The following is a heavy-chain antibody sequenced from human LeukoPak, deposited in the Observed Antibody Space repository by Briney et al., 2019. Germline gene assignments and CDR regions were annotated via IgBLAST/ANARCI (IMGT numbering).Heavy chain of an antibody. CDR2: INPNSGGT. CDR3: ARGGVRFGELLPDY. Sequence: ASVKDSCKASGYTFTDYYMHWVRQAPGQGLEWMGWINPNSGGTNYAQKFQGRVTMTRDTSISTAYMNLSRLRSDDTAVYYCARGGVRFGELLPDYWGQGTLVTVSS. J-gene: IGHJ4*02. V-gene: IGHV1-2*02. D-gene: IGHD3-10*01. CDR1: GYTFTDYY.